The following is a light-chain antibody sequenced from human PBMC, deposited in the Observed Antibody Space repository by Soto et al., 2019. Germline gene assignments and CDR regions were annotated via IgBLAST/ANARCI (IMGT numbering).Light chain of an antibody. J-gene: IGLJ1*01. Sequence: QSVLTQPSSVSASPGQSISISCTGTSDDIGAYDYVSWYQQHPGKAPKLILYAVSNRPSGVSTRFSGSKSGNTASLTISGVQADDEADYYGSSYRSSDTLEVFGTGTKVTVL. CDR1: SDDIGAYDY. V-gene: IGLV2-14*01. CDR2: AVS. CDR3: SSYRSSDTLEV.